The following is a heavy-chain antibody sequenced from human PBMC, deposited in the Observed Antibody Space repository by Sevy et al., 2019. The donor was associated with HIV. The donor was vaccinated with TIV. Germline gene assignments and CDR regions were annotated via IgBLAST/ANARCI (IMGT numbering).Heavy chain of an antibody. CDR1: GGSISSGDYY. J-gene: IGHJ3*02. CDR2: IYYSGSN. V-gene: IGHV4-30-4*01. CDR3: ARERPLWGGGDWGDAFDI. D-gene: IGHD2-21*02. Sequence: SETLSLTCTVSGGSISSGDYYWSWIRQPPGKGLEWIGYIYYSGSNYYNPSLKSRVTISVDTSKNQFSLKLSSVTAADTAVYYCARERPLWGGGDWGDAFDIWGQGTMVTVSS.